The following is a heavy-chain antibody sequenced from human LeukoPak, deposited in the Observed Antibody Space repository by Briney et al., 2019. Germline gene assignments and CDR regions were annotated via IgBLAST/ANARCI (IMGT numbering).Heavy chain of an antibody. J-gene: IGHJ4*02. CDR3: ARDEYSSSSQNKGLERY. V-gene: IGHV1-18*01. Sequence: ASVKVSCKASGYTFSSYSISWVRQAPGQGLEWMGWISTYNGNTNYAQKLQGRVTMTTDTSTSTAYMELSRLRSDDTAVYYCARDEYSSSSQNKGLERYWGQGTLVTVSS. D-gene: IGHD6-6*01. CDR1: GYTFSSYS. CDR2: ISTYNGNT.